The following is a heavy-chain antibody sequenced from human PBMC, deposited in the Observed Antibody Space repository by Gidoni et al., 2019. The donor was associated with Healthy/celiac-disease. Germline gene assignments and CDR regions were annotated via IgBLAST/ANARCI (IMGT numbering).Heavy chain of an antibody. CDR2: IDPSDAYT. CDR3: ARQNEKRYFDWDDEEDAFDI. CDR1: GCSFTSYW. Sequence: EVQLVQSGAAVKKPGESLRISCTGSGCSFTSYWLSGVRQMPGKGLEWMGRIDPSDAYTNYSPSFQGHVTISADKSISTAYLQWSSRKASDTAMYYCARQNEKRYFDWDDEEDAFDIWGQGTMVTVSS. V-gene: IGHV5-10-1*03. J-gene: IGHJ3*02. D-gene: IGHD3-9*01.